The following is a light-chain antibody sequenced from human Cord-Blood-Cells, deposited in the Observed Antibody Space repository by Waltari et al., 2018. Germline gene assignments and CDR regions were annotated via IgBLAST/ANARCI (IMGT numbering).Light chain of an antibody. CDR2: GSS. V-gene: IGKV3-20*01. CDR3: QQYGSSPRT. CDR1: QRVSSSY. Sequence: EIVLTQSLGTLSLSPGERATLSCRARQRVSSSYLAGYQQKPGQAPRLLVYGSSSRATGIPDRFSGSGSGTDFTLTNSRLEPGDFAVYYCQQYGSSPRTFGQGTKVEIK. J-gene: IGKJ1*01.